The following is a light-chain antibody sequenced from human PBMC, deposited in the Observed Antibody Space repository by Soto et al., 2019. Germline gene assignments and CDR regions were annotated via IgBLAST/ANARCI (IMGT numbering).Light chain of an antibody. Sequence: DIQVTQSLPTLSAAVGEXVTITSRASQTISSWLAWYQQKPGIAPTLLIYDVSSLESGVPSRFSGSGSWTEFTLTISSLQPDDFAIYYCQQYNTFWTFGQGTKVDIK. J-gene: IGKJ1*01. CDR3: QQYNTFWT. V-gene: IGKV1-5*01. CDR2: DVS. CDR1: QTISSW.